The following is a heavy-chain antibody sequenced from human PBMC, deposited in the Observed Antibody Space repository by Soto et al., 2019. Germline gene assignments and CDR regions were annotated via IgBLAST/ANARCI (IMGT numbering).Heavy chain of an antibody. D-gene: IGHD2-21*02. CDR3: ARTRPAIVVVTDAFDI. Sequence: PSEPLSLTCTVSGGSISIYYWSWIRHPPGKGLEWIGYIDYSGSTNYNPSLKSRVTISVDTSKNQFSLKLSSVTAADTAVYYCARTRPAIVVVTDAFDIWGQGTMVTVSS. CDR1: GGSISIYY. V-gene: IGHV4-59*01. CDR2: IDYSGST. J-gene: IGHJ3*02.